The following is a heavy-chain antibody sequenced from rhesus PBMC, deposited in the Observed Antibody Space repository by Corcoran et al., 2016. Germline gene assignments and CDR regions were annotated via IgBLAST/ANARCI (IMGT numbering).Heavy chain of an antibody. CDR3: ARDRPYTCWFDY. D-gene: IGHD6-13*01. J-gene: IGHJ4*01. CDR2: ISGSSGST. Sequence: QLQLQESGPGLVKPSETLSLTCAVSSGSISSNYWSWIRQPPGKGLEWMGRISGSSGSTDYNPSLKSRVNISTDTCKNQFSLRLSSVTAADTAVYYCARDRPYTCWFDYWGQGVLVTVSS. V-gene: IGHV4-173*01. CDR1: SGSISSNY.